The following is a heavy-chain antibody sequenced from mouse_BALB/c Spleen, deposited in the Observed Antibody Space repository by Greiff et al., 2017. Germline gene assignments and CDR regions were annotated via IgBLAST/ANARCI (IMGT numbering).Heavy chain of an antibody. D-gene: IGHD2-1*01. CDR1: GFNIKDYY. V-gene: IGHV14-4*02. CDR3: NAWGGNYFPFDY. J-gene: IGHJ2*01. CDR2: IDPENGDT. Sequence: VKLQQSGAELVRSGASVKLSCTASGFNIKDYYMHWVKQRPEQGLEWIGWIDPENGDTEYAPKFQGKATMTADTSSNTASLQLSSLTSEDTAVYYCNAWGGNYFPFDYWGQGTTLTVSS.